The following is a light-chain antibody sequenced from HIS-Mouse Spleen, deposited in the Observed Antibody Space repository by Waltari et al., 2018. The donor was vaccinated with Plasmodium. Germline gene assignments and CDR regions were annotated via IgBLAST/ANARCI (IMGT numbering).Light chain of an antibody. CDR3: QAWDSSTVV. Sequence: SYELTQPPSVSVSPGQTATTTCSGDNLVDKYACWYQQKQGQSPVLVIYQDSKRPSGIPERFSGSNSGNTATLTISGTQAMDEADYYCQAWDSSTVVFGGGTKLTVL. CDR2: QDS. CDR1: NLVDKY. J-gene: IGLJ2*01. V-gene: IGLV3-1*01.